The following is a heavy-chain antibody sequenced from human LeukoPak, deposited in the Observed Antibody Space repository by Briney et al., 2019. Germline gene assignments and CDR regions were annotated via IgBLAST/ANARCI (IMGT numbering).Heavy chain of an antibody. V-gene: IGHV4-39*01. J-gene: IGHJ4*02. Sequence: PSETLSLTCIVSGGSISNSSYYWGWIRQPPGKGLKWIGSIYYSGSAYYNPSLKSRVTISVDTSKNQFSLKLTSVTAADTAVYYCARHWVVTPNYWGQGTLVTVSS. CDR3: ARHWVVTPNY. CDR2: IYYSGSA. CDR1: GGSISNSSYY. D-gene: IGHD4-23*01.